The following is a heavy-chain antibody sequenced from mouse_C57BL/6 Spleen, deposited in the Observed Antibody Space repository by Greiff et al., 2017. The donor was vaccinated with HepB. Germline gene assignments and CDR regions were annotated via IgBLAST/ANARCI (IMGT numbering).Heavy chain of an antibody. J-gene: IGHJ2*01. CDR3: ARDLGTTVVALDY. CDR1: GFTFSSYA. Sequence: DVMLVESGGGLVKPGGSLKLSCAASGFTFSSYAMSWVRQTPEKRLEWVATISDGGSYTYYPDNVKGRFTISRDNAKNNLYLQMSHLKSEDTAMYYCARDLGTTVVALDYWGQGTTLTVSS. CDR2: ISDGGSYT. V-gene: IGHV5-4*01. D-gene: IGHD1-1*01.